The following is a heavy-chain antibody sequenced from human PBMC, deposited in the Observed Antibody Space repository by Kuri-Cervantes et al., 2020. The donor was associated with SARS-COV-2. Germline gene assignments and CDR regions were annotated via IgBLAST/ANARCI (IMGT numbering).Heavy chain of an antibody. Sequence: GESLKISCAASGLTFSDYYMSWIRQAPGKGLEWVSYISSSGSTIYYADSVKGRFTISRDNAKNSLYLQMNSLRAEDTAVYYCAREGGYYYDSSGYFTGDALDIWGQGTMVTVSS. CDR2: ISSSGSTI. CDR3: AREGGYYYDSSGYFTGDALDI. CDR1: GLTFSDYY. V-gene: IGHV3-11*04. J-gene: IGHJ3*02. D-gene: IGHD3-22*01.